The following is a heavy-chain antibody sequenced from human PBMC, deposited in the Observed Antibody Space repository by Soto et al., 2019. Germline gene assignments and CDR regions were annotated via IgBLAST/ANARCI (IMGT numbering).Heavy chain of an antibody. CDR3: ARVEAAAAKPFDY. V-gene: IGHV4-31*03. CDR1: GGSISSGGYY. J-gene: IGHJ4*02. CDR2: IYYSGST. D-gene: IGHD6-13*01. Sequence: QVQLQESGPGLVKPSQTLSLTCTVSGGSISSGGYYWSWFRQHPGKALEWIGYIYYSGSTYYNPSLKSRVTISVDTSKNQFSLKLSSVTAADTAVYYCARVEAAAAKPFDYWGQGTLVTVSS.